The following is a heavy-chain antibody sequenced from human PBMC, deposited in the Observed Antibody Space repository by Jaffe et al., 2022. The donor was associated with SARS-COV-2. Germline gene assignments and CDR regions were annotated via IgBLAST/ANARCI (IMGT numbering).Heavy chain of an antibody. CDR1: GGSISSSSYY. CDR2: IYYSGST. J-gene: IGHJ4*02. Sequence: QLQLQESGPGLVKPSETLSLTCTVSGGSISSSSYYWGWIRQPPGKGLEWIGSIYYSGSTYYNPSLKSRVTISVDTSKNQFSLKLSSVTAADTAVYYCARLNWYSSRHFDYWGQGTLVTVSS. CDR3: ARLNWYSSRHFDY. D-gene: IGHD6-13*01. V-gene: IGHV4-39*01.